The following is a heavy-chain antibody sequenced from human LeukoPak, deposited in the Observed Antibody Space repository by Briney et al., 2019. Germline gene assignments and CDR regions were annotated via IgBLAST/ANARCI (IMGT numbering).Heavy chain of an antibody. D-gene: IGHD2-2*02. Sequence: SETLSLTCTVSGGSISSYYWTWIRQPPGKGLEWIGYVYYSGNTDYNPSLKSRVTISVDTSNKQFSLNLSSVTAADTAVYYCARRCSGPTCYTDAYDIWGQGTMVTVSS. CDR1: GGSISSYY. J-gene: IGHJ3*02. CDR3: ARRCSGPTCYTDAYDI. CDR2: VYYSGNT. V-gene: IGHV4-59*08.